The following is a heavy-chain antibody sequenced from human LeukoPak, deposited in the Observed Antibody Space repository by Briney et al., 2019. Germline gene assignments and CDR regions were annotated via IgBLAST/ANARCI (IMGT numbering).Heavy chain of an antibody. Sequence: SVTVSCKASGFTFTTSAVQWVRQARGQRLEWIGRIVVGSGNTNYAQKFHERVTITRDMSTSTAYMELSSLRSEDTAVYYCAAGYCSGGSCYPYYYYGMDVWGQGTTVTVSS. D-gene: IGHD2-15*01. CDR3: AAGYCSGGSCYPYYYYGMDV. J-gene: IGHJ6*02. CDR1: GFTFTTSA. CDR2: IVVGSGNT. V-gene: IGHV1-58*01.